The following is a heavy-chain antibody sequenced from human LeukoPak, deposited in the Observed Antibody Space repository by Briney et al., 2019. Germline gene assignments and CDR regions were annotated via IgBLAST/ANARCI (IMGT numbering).Heavy chain of an antibody. J-gene: IGHJ6*03. V-gene: IGHV1-46*01. CDR3: ARDGYSYGQGRYYYYYYMDV. CDR1: GYTFTSYY. CDR2: INPSGGST. Sequence: GASVKVSCKASGYTFTSYYMHWVRQAPGQGLEWMGIINPSGGSTSYAQKFQSRVTMTRDTSTSTVYMELSSLRSEDTAVYYCARDGYSYGQGRYYYYYYMDVWGKGTTVTVSS. D-gene: IGHD5-18*01.